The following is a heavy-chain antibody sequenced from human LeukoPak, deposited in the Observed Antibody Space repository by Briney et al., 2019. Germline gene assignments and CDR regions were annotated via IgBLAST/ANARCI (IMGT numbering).Heavy chain of an antibody. CDR3: ARDRPPGYYTRYYYYGMDV. Sequence: SETLSLTCTVSGGSISSGGYYWSWIRQHPGKGLEWIGCINYSGSTYYNPSLKSRVTISVDTSKNQFSLKLSSVTAADTAVYYCARDRPPGYYTRYYYYGMDVWGQGTTVTVSS. D-gene: IGHD3-22*01. V-gene: IGHV4-31*03. J-gene: IGHJ6*02. CDR1: GGSISSGGYY. CDR2: INYSGST.